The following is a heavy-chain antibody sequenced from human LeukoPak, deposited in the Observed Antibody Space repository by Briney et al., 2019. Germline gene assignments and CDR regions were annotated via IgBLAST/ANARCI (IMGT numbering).Heavy chain of an antibody. CDR1: GFTFSSYG. D-gene: IGHD2-2*01. CDR2: IRYDGSNK. CDR3: AKDGPGFWTVPAAHFDY. V-gene: IGHV3-30*02. J-gene: IGHJ4*02. Sequence: GGSLRLSCAASGFTFSSYGMHWVRQAPGKGLEGVAFIRYDGSNKYYADSVKGRFTISRDNSKNTLYLQMNSLRAEDMAVYYCAKDGPGFWTVPAAHFDYWGQGTLVTVSS.